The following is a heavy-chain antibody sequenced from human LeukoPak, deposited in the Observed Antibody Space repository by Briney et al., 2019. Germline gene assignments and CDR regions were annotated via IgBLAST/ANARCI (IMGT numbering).Heavy chain of an antibody. CDR2: IYYSGST. CDR1: GGSISSYY. V-gene: IGHV4-59*08. Sequence: SETLSLTCTVSGGSISSYYWSWIRQPPGKGLEWIGYIYYSGSTDYNPSLKSRVTISVDTSKNQFSLKLSSVTDAATAVYYGASRRVGATTPGVWYFDLWGRGTLVTVSS. D-gene: IGHD1-26*01. CDR3: ASRRVGATTPGVWYFDL. J-gene: IGHJ2*01.